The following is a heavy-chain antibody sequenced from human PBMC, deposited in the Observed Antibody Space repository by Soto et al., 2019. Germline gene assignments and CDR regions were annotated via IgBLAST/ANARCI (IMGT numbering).Heavy chain of an antibody. J-gene: IGHJ3*02. CDR3: ARGGSSDWQVALDI. CDR2: IKHGGSS. Sequence: QVQQQPWGAGLLKPSATLSLTCTVYAGSFSHYYWNWIRQSPGKGLEWIGKIKHGGSSSYNPSLRSRVSIAVDMSKNQFSLTLSSVTAADTAVYYCARGGSSDWQVALDIWGQGTMVPVSS. CDR1: AGSFSHYY. D-gene: IGHD6-19*01. V-gene: IGHV4-34*01.